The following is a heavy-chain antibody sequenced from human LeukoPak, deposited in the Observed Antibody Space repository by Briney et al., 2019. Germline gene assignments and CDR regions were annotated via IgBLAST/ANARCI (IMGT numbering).Heavy chain of an antibody. CDR2: IYYSGTT. CDR1: GGSISSYY. D-gene: IGHD1-26*01. CDR3: ARGGWGSFDY. V-gene: IGHV4-59*01. J-gene: IGHJ4*02. Sequence: SETLSLTCTVSGGSISSYYWSWIRQPPGKGLEWIAFIYYSGTTNYNPSLKSRVTISLDTSKNQFSLKLISVTAADTAVYYCARGGWGSFDYWGQGTLVTVSS.